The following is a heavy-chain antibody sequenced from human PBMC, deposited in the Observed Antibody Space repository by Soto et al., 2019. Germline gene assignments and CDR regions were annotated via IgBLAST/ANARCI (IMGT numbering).Heavy chain of an antibody. CDR1: GFTFSSYE. Sequence: EVQLVESGGGLVQPGGSLRLSCAASGFTFSSYEMNWVRQAPGKGLEWVSSISSSGSTIYYADSVKGRFTISRDNAKNSLYLQMNILRAEDTAVYYWAGGGGAYYYYGMDVWGQGTTVTVSS. V-gene: IGHV3-48*03. D-gene: IGHD3-10*01. CDR2: ISSSGSTI. CDR3: AGGGGAYYYYGMDV. J-gene: IGHJ6*02.